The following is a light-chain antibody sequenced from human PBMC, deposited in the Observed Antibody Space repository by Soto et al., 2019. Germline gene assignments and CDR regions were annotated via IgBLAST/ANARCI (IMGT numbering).Light chain of an antibody. V-gene: IGKV1-16*01. CDR1: QGIANY. CDR3: KQYNSYHIP. Sequence: DIQMTQSPSSLSASVGSRVTITCRASQGIANYLAWYQHKTGKVPNFMIYAESTLQSGVPSRFSGSGSGTEFTLTISSLRPDELATYDCKQYNSYHIPVGQGTRREIK. CDR2: AES. J-gene: IGKJ5*01.